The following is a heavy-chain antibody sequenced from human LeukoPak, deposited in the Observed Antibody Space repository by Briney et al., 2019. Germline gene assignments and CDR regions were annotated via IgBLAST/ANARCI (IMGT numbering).Heavy chain of an antibody. CDR1: GFTFSSYW. D-gene: IGHD3-22*01. J-gene: IGHJ3*02. CDR3: ARSPAEVVVDDAFDI. V-gene: IGHV3-7*01. Sequence: GGSLRLSCAASGFTFSSYWMSWVRQAPGEGLEWVANIKQDGSEKYYVDSVKGRFTISRDNAKNSLYLQMNSLRAEDTAVYYCARSPAEVVVDDAFDIWGQGTMVTVSS. CDR2: IKQDGSEK.